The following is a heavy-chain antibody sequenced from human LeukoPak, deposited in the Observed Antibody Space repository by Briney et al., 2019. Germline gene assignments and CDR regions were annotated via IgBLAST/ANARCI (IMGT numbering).Heavy chain of an antibody. CDR1: GYSFPAYW. D-gene: IGHD5-12*01. CDR3: ARAGGYSGYEAYDY. CDR2: IFPGDSDT. Sequence: GESLKISCKGSGYSFPAYWIGWVRQMPGKGLEWMGIIFPGDSDTRYSPSFQGQVTISADKSLSTAYLQWSSLKASDTAMYYCARAGGYSGYEAYDYWGQGTLVTVSS. J-gene: IGHJ4*02. V-gene: IGHV5-51*01.